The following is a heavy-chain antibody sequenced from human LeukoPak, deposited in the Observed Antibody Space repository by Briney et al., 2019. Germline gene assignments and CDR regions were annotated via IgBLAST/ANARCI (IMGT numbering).Heavy chain of an antibody. V-gene: IGHV4-38-2*02. J-gene: IGHJ4*02. CDR1: GYSISSGYY. CDR3: ARSSCPGGSCYDNRGYFDY. D-gene: IGHD2-15*01. Sequence: PSETLSLTCTVSGYSISSGYYWGWIRQSPGKGLEWIGSIYHGGSTYYNPSLKSRVTISVDTSKNQLSLRLSSVTAADTALYYCARSSCPGGSCYDNRGYFDYWGQGTLVTVSS. CDR2: IYHGGST.